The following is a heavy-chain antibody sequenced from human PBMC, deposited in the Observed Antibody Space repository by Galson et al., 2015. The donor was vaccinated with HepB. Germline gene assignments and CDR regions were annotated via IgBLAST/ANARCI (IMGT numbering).Heavy chain of an antibody. D-gene: IGHD3-10*01. Sequence: SVKVSCKASGYTLTGYYMHWVRQAPGQGLEWMGWINPNSGGTNYAQKFQGRVTMTRDTSISTAYMELSRLRSDDTAVYYCARKGQGFWFGDGFDYWGQGTLVTVSS. CDR1: GYTLTGYY. CDR3: ARKGQGFWFGDGFDY. V-gene: IGHV1-2*02. CDR2: INPNSGGT. J-gene: IGHJ4*02.